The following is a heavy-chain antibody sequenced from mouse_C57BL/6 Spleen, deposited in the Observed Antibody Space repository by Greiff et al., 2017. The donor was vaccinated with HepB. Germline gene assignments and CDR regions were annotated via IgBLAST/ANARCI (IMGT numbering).Heavy chain of an antibody. CDR2: IWRGGST. D-gene: IGHD2-1*01. CDR1: GFSLTSYG. CDR3: AKTGNSWYFDV. Sequence: VQWVESGPGLVQPSQSLSITCTVSGFSLTSYGVHWVRQSPGKGLEWLGVIWRGGSTDYNAAFMSRLSITKDNSKSQVFFKMNSLQADDTAIYYCAKTGNSWYFDVWGTGTTVTVSS. J-gene: IGHJ1*03. V-gene: IGHV2-5*01.